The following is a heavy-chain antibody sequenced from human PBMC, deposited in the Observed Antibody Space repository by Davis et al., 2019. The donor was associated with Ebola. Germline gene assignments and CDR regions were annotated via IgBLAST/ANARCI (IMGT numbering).Heavy chain of an antibody. D-gene: IGHD3-10*01. CDR2: ISAYNGNT. CDR1: GYTFTSYG. J-gene: IGHJ6*02. V-gene: IGHV1-18*01. Sequence: VSVKVSCKASGYTFTSYGTSWVRHAPGQGLEWMGWISAYNGNTNYAQKLQGRVTMTTDTSTSTAYMELKSLISDDTAVYYCARDQGTPYYYYGMDVWGQGTTVTVSS. CDR3: ARDQGTPYYYYGMDV.